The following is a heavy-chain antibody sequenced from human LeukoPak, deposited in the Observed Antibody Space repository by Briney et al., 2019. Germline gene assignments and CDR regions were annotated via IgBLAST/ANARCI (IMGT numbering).Heavy chain of an antibody. V-gene: IGHV3-33*01. CDR2: IWYDGTSK. D-gene: IGHD6-13*01. Sequence: GGSLRLSCAASGFSLSAYGVHWVRQAPGKGLEWVAVIWYDGTSKDYADSVKGRFTFSRDNSKNTLYLQMNSLTVEDTAVYYWARSQSSSLIDYWGQGTLVTVSS. CDR1: GFSLSAYG. J-gene: IGHJ4*02. CDR3: ARSQSSSLIDY.